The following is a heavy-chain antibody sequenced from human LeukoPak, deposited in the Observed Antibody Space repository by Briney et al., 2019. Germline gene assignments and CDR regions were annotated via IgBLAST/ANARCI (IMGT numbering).Heavy chain of an antibody. CDR2: ISYDGSNK. D-gene: IGHD6-19*01. CDR3: AKDRSDHRISGWGQYYYYGMDV. J-gene: IGHJ6*02. V-gene: IGHV3-30*18. CDR1: GFTFSSYG. Sequence: PGGSLRLSCAASGFTFSSYGMHWVRQAPGKGLEWVAVISYDGSNKYYADSVKGRFTISRDNSKNTLYLQMNSLRAEDTAVYYCAKDRSDHRISGWGQYYYYGMDVWGQGTTVTVSS.